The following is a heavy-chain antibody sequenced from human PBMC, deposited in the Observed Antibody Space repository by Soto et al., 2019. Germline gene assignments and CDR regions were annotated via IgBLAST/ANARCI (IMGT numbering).Heavy chain of an antibody. CDR3: ATGQSSYYYMDV. CDR2: INPSGGST. Sequence: QVQLVQSGAEVKKPGASVKVSCKASGYTFTSYYMHWVRQAPGQGLEWMGIINPSGGSTSYAQKFQGRVTTTRDTSTSTVYMELSSLRSEDTAVYYCATGQSSYYYMDVWGKGTTVTVSS. J-gene: IGHJ6*03. V-gene: IGHV1-46*03. CDR1: GYTFTSYY.